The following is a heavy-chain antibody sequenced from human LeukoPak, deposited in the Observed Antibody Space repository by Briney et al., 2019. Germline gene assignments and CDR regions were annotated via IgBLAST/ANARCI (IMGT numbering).Heavy chain of an antibody. CDR2: ISGSGGST. V-gene: IGHV3-23*01. CDR3: AKNGGTYYTHFDY. J-gene: IGHJ4*02. Sequence: GGSLRLSCAASGFTFSSNAMSWVRQAPGKGLEWVSGISGSGGSTYYADSVKGRFTISRDNSKNTLYLQMNSLRAEDTAIYYCAKNGGTYYTHFDYWGQGTLVTVSS. CDR1: GFTFSSNA. D-gene: IGHD1-26*01.